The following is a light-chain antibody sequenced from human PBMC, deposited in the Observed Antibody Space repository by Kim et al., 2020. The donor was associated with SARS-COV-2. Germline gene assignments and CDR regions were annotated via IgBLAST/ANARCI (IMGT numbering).Light chain of an antibody. CDR1: QSVNSNY. J-gene: IGKJ1*01. CDR2: GAS. CDR3: QQYSSSPAT. Sequence: CPGESATLSCRASQSVNSNYLAWCQQKPGQAPRLLIYGASSRATGIPDRFSGSGSGTDFTLTITRLEPEDFAVYYCQQYSSSPATFGQGTKVDIK. V-gene: IGKV3-20*01.